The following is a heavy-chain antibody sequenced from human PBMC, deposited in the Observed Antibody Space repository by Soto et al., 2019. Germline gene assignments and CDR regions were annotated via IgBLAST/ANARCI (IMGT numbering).Heavy chain of an antibody. J-gene: IGHJ4*02. V-gene: IGHV3-74*01. CDR3: AVSVAGPTAIAY. CDR1: GLTISSYW. CDR2: INGDGSRT. Sequence: EVQLVESGGGLVQPGESLRLSCVVSGLTISSYWMHWVRQAPGKGLVWVSRINGDGSRTNYADSVKGRFTISRDNAKNTLYLEVNTLRGEDTAVYYCAVSVAGPTAIAYWAQGTLVTVSS. D-gene: IGHD6-19*01.